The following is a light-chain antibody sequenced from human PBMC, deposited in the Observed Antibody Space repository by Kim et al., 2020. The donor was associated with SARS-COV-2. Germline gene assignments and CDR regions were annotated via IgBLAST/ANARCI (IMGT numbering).Light chain of an antibody. J-gene: IGKJ1*01. CDR2: GAS. CDR1: QSISRN. V-gene: IGKV3-15*01. Sequence: SVSPGERATPSCRASQSISRNLAWYQHKPGQAPRLLIHGASTRATGIPARFSGSGSGTEFTLTISSLQSEDFAVYYCQQYSAMWTFGQGTKVDIK. CDR3: QQYSAMWT.